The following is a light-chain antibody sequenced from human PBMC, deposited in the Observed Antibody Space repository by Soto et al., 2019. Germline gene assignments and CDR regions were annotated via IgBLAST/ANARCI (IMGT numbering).Light chain of an antibody. Sequence: QSVLTQPPSAAGSPGQSVTICCTGTSTDVGGYNYVSWYQQYPGKAPKLMIYEVSKRPSGVPDRFSGSKSGNTASLTVSGLQAEDEADYYCSSYAGRSNYVFGTGTKATVL. J-gene: IGLJ1*01. V-gene: IGLV2-8*01. CDR1: STDVGGYNY. CDR3: SSYAGRSNYV. CDR2: EVS.